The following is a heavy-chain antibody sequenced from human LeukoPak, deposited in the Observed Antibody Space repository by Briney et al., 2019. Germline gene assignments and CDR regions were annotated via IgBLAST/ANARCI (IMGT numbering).Heavy chain of an antibody. J-gene: IGHJ4*02. D-gene: IGHD5-24*01. CDR2: ISTSGNSM. CDR3: ARVVRGDAYNYDY. V-gene: IGHV3-21*01. Sequence: GGSLRLSCAASGSTFDTYAMHWVRQAPGKGLEWVSSISTSGNSMYHADSVKGRFTTSRDNARNSLYLQMNSLRAEDTAVYYCARVVRGDAYNYDYWGRGTLVTVSS. CDR1: GSTFDTYA.